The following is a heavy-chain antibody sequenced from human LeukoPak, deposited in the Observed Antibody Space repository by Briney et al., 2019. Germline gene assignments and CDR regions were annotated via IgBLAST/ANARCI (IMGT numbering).Heavy chain of an antibody. V-gene: IGHV1-18*01. CDR1: GYTFTSYG. J-gene: IGHJ4*02. D-gene: IGHD3-10*01. Sequence: ASVKVSCKASGYTFTSYGISWVRQAPGQGLEWMGWISAYNGNTNYAQKLQGRVTMTTDTSTSTAYMELRSLRSDDTAVYYCASGAEGSGSYTPLAYWGQGTLVTVSS. CDR2: ISAYNGNT. CDR3: ASGAEGSGSYTPLAY.